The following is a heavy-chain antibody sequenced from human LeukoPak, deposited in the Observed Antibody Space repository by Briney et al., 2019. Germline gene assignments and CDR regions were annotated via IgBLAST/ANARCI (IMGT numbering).Heavy chain of an antibody. CDR3: AREGVSGATANHYDY. D-gene: IGHD1-26*01. V-gene: IGHV3-30*04. CDR2: ISFDASDQ. Sequence: GKSLRLSCAASGFNFSTNTINWVRQAPGKGLQWVAVISFDASDQYYADSVKGRFIISRDNSKNTVYLQMNSLRPEDTAVYYCAREGVSGATANHYDYWDQGSLVTVSS. CDR1: GFNFSTNT. J-gene: IGHJ4*02.